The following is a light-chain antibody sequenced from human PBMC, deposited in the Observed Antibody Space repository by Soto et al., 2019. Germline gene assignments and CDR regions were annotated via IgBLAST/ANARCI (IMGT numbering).Light chain of an antibody. CDR1: GSNIGSNA. CDR3: AAWDDSLSGYV. Sequence: QSVLTQPPSLSGTPGQRVTISCSGSGSNIGSNAVNWYQQLPGTAPKLLIYTNNQRPSGVPDRFSGSKSGTSGSLAISGLQSEDEADYYCAAWDDSLSGYVFGTGTKVTVL. V-gene: IGLV1-44*01. CDR2: TNN. J-gene: IGLJ1*01.